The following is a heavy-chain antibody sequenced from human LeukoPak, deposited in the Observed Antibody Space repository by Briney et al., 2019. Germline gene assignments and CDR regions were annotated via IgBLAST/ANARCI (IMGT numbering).Heavy chain of an antibody. Sequence: GGSLRLSCVGSGFSLEDYAMHWVRQVPGKGLEWVSSISWDSGNQAYTDSVKGRFTISRDNGKNSLYLQMNSLRPEDTAFYYCVKDMGFDLLKDAFQVWGQGTLVTVSS. D-gene: IGHD3-9*01. CDR3: VKDMGFDLLKDAFQV. CDR1: GFSLEDYA. V-gene: IGHV3-9*01. J-gene: IGHJ3*01. CDR2: ISWDSGNQ.